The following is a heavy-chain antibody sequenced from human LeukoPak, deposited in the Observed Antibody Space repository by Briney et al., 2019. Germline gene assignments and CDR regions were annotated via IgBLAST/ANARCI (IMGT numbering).Heavy chain of an antibody. Sequence: PSETLSLTCTVSGYSISSDYYWAWIRPPPGKGLEWIGSIYRSGSTYYNPSLKSRVTLSGDTSKKKFSLKLSSVTAADTAVYYCARQYSNNWYDDRGWFDPWGQGTLVTVSS. CDR2: IYRSGST. CDR3: ARQYSNNWYDDRGWFDP. J-gene: IGHJ5*02. CDR1: GYSISSDYY. V-gene: IGHV4-38-2*02. D-gene: IGHD6-13*01.